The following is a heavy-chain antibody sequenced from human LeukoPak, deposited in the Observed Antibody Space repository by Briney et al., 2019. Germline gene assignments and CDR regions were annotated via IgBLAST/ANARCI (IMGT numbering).Heavy chain of an antibody. CDR1: GYTFTSYC. V-gene: IGHV1-46*01. CDR3: ARGSVVPAATYNWFDP. CDR2: INPSGGST. J-gene: IGHJ5*02. Sequence: ASVKVSCKASGYTFTSYCMHWVRQAPGQGLGWMGKINPSGGSTSYAQKFQGRVTMTRDMSTSTVYMELSGLRSEDTAVYFCARGSVVPAATYNWFDPWGQGTLVTVSS. D-gene: IGHD2-2*01.